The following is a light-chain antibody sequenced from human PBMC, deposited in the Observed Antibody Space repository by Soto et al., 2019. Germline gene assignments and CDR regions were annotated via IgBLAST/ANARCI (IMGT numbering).Light chain of an antibody. CDR1: RRDVGGYNY. J-gene: IGLJ1*01. Sequence: QSVLTQPASVSGSPGQSINISCTGTRRDVGGYNYVSWYQQHPGKAPKLMIYEVSNRPSGVSNRFSGSKSGNTASLTISGLQAEDEADYSCSSYTSSSTQVFVTGTKLTVL. CDR3: SSYTSSSTQV. V-gene: IGLV2-14*01. CDR2: EVS.